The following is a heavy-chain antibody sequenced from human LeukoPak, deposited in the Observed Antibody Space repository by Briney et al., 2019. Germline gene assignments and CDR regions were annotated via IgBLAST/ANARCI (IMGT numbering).Heavy chain of an antibody. Sequence: LTGGSLRLSCAASGFTLSAYSMNWVRQAPGKGLEWVSYISGGGSTIYYADSVKGRFTVSRDNAKNSLYLQMNSLRADDTAVYYCARDHHDSRGYYFVDYWGQGTLVTVSS. D-gene: IGHD3-22*01. J-gene: IGHJ4*02. CDR1: GFTLSAYS. CDR3: ARDHHDSRGYYFVDY. V-gene: IGHV3-48*04. CDR2: ISGGGSTI.